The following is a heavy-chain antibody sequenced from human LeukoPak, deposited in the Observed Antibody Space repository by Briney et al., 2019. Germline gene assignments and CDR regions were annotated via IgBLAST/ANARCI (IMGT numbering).Heavy chain of an antibody. V-gene: IGHV1-69*05. CDR2: IIPIFGTA. Sequence: SVKVSCKASGGTFSSYAISWVRQAPGQGLEWMGGIIPIFGTANYAQKFQGRVTITTVESTSTAYMELSSLRSEDTAVYYCARSHGSGSDAFDIWGQGTMVTVSS. J-gene: IGHJ3*02. CDR1: GGTFSSYA. CDR3: ARSHGSGSDAFDI. D-gene: IGHD3-10*01.